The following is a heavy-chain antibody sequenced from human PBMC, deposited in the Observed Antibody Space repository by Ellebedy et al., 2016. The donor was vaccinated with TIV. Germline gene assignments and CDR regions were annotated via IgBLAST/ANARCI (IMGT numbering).Heavy chain of an antibody. CDR2: ISGSGGST. CDR1: GFTFSSYA. D-gene: IGHD3-22*01. Sequence: GESLKISCAASGFTFSSYAMSWVRQAPGKGLEWVSAISGSGGSTYYADSVKGRFTISRDNSKNTLYLQMNSLRAEDTAVYYCAKARPYYYDSSGYRIIDYWGQGTLVTVSS. J-gene: IGHJ4*02. V-gene: IGHV3-23*01. CDR3: AKARPYYYDSSGYRIIDY.